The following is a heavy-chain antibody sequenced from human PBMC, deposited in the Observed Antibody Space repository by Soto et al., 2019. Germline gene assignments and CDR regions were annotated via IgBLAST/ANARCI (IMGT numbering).Heavy chain of an antibody. J-gene: IGHJ5*02. CDR2: IYHSGST. D-gene: IGHD3-10*01. Sequence: LSLTCAVSGYSISSGYYCGWIRQPPGKGLEWIGSIYHSGSTYYNPSLKSRVTISVDTSKNQFSLKLSSVTAADTAVCYCARAMVRGVLGDWCGPWGQGTLVTVSS. CDR1: GYSISSGYY. V-gene: IGHV4-38-2*01. CDR3: ARAMVRGVLGDWCGP.